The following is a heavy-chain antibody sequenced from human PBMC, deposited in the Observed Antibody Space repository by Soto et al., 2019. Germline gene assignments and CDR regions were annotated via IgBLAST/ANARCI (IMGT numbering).Heavy chain of an antibody. J-gene: IGHJ6*02. V-gene: IGHV3-66*01. CDR2: IYSGGST. CDR1: GFTVSSNY. CDR3: ARDRIPTSMDV. Sequence: EVQLVESGGGLVQPGGSLRLSCGASGFTVSSNYMRWFRQALGKVLEWASVIYSGGSTYYADSVTGRFTISIDNSMNTLYLHMNRLRCEDTAVYYCARDRIPTSMDVWGQGTTVTVSS.